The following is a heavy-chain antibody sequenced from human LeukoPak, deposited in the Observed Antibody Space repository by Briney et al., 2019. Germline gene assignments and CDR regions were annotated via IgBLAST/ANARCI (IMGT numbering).Heavy chain of an antibody. Sequence: GGSLRLSCAASGFTFSSYGMHWVRQAPGKGLEWVAVISYDGSNKYYADSVKGRFTISRDNSKNTLYLQMNSLRAEDTAVYYCARFGSMAPYYDSSGYSGGFDYWGQGTLVTVSS. J-gene: IGHJ4*02. CDR3: ARFGSMAPYYDSSGYSGGFDY. V-gene: IGHV3-30*03. D-gene: IGHD3-22*01. CDR1: GFTFSSYG. CDR2: ISYDGSNK.